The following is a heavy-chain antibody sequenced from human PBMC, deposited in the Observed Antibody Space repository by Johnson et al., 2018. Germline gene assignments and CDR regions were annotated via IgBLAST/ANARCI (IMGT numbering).Heavy chain of an antibody. CDR2: ISGSSLYK. CDR3: ARDSGMIVAPAPDAFDI. D-gene: IGHD3-22*01. J-gene: IGHJ3*02. V-gene: IGHV3-21*06. CDR1: GFTFSTYT. Sequence: VQLVESGGGLVKPGGSLSLSCAASGFTFSTYTMSWVRQAPGQGLEWVSSISGSSLYKYYADSMKGRFTISRDNAKNLLYLHMSGLGAEDTAGYYCARDSGMIVAPAPDAFDIGGQGTVVTVSS.